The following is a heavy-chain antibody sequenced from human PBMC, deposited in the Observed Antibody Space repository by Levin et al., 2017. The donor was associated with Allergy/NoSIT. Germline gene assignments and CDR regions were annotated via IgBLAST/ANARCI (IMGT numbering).Heavy chain of an antibody. CDR1: GFTVSSNY. D-gene: IGHD6-13*01. CDR3: ARDCTMAAAGSGCDAFDI. V-gene: IGHV3-53*01. CDR2: IYSGGST. J-gene: IGHJ3*02. Sequence: GGSLRLSCAASGFTVSSNYMSWVRQAPGKGLEWVSVIYSGGSTYYADSVKGRFTISRDNSKNTLYLQMNSLRAEDTAVYYCARDCTMAAAGSGCDAFDIWGQGTMVTVSS.